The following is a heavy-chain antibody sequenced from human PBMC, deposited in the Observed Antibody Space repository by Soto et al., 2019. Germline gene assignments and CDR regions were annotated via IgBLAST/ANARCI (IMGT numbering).Heavy chain of an antibody. CDR2: ISAYNGST. J-gene: IGHJ5*02. D-gene: IGHD2-2*02. CDR3: ARDNCSSTSCYINWFDP. Sequence: ASVKVSCKASGYTFTSYGISWVRQAPGQGLEWMGWISAYNGSTSYAQKFQGRVTMTRDTSTSTVYMELSSLRSEDTAVYYCARDNCSSTSCYINWFDPWGQGTLVTVSS. V-gene: IGHV1-18*01. CDR1: GYTFTSYG.